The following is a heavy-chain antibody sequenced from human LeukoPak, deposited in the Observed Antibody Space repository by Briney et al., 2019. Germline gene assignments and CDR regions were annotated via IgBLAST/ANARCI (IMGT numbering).Heavy chain of an antibody. D-gene: IGHD6-19*01. Sequence: SETLSLTCTVSGGSISSYYWTWTRQPPGKGLEWIGYIYYSRSTNYNPSLRSRVTISVDTSKNQFSLKLSSVTVADTAVYYCARQSRGMAVAGLDYWGQGTLVTVSS. CDR2: IYYSRST. CDR1: GGSISSYY. CDR3: ARQSRGMAVAGLDY. V-gene: IGHV4-59*08. J-gene: IGHJ4*02.